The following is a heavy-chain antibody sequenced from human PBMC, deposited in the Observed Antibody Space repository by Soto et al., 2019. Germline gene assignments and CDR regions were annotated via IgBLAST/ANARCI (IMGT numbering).Heavy chain of an antibody. CDR2: IRSKAYGGTT. Sequence: PGGSLRLSCTTSGFAFGDYAMSWVRQAPGKGLEWVGFIRSKAYGGTTEYAASVKGRFTISRDDSKSIAYLQMNSLKTEDTAVYYCTRTPYYYDSSGVAGWWGQGTLVTVSS. V-gene: IGHV3-49*04. CDR3: TRTPYYYDSSGVAGW. D-gene: IGHD3-22*01. CDR1: GFAFGDYA. J-gene: IGHJ4*02.